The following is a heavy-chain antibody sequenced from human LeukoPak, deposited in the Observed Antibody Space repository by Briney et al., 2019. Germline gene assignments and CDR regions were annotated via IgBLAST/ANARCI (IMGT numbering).Heavy chain of an antibody. CDR2: IIPIFGTA. D-gene: IGHD5-18*01. CDR1: GGTFSSYV. J-gene: IGHJ3*02. V-gene: IGHV1-69*13. CDR3: ARDRLDTDAFDI. Sequence: SVKVSCKASGGTFSSYVITWVRQAPGQGLEWMGGIIPIFGTANYAQKFQGRVTITADESTSTAYMELSSLRSEDTAVYYCARDRLDTDAFDIWGQGTMVTVSS.